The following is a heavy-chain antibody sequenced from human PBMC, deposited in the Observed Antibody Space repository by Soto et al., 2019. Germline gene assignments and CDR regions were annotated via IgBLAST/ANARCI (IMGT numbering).Heavy chain of an antibody. CDR1: GASVRTNY. J-gene: IGHJ5*02. V-gene: IGHV4-4*07. CDR3: ARDPLPTESSAP. CDR2: VYATGSS. Sequence: QVQLEESGPGLVKSSETLSLICRVSGASVRTNYWSWIRQPAGKGLEWIGRVYATGSSNYNPSLMNRATMSVDTSQNQFSLSLTSLTAADTATYYCARDPLPTESSAPWGRGILVTVSS. D-gene: IGHD3-22*01.